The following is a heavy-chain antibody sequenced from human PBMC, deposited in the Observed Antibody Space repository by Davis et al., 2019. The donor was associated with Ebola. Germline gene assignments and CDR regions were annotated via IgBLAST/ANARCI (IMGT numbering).Heavy chain of an antibody. CDR1: GDTFSSYT. J-gene: IGHJ4*02. Sequence: ASVKVSCKASGDTFSSYTINWVRQAPGQGLEWMGRLIPNSGDTVYAQKFQGRVTVTRNTSISTAYLELSSLRSEDTAVYYCALHTGMLLWGQGTLVTVSS. CDR2: LIPNSGDT. D-gene: IGHD3-16*01. V-gene: IGHV1-8*02. CDR3: ALHTGMLL.